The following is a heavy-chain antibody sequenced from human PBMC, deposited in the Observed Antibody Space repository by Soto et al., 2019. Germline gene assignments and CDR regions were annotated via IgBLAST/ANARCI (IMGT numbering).Heavy chain of an antibody. J-gene: IGHJ4*02. Sequence: QVQLQQWGAGLLKPSETLSLTCAVYGGSFSGYYWSWIRQPPGKGLEWIGEINHSGSTNYNPSLKSRVTISVDTSKNQFSLKLSSVTAADTAVYYCARGGYSYGYGGSFDYWGQGTLVTVSS. CDR2: INHSGST. CDR3: ARGGYSYGYGGSFDY. D-gene: IGHD5-18*01. V-gene: IGHV4-34*01. CDR1: GGSFSGYY.